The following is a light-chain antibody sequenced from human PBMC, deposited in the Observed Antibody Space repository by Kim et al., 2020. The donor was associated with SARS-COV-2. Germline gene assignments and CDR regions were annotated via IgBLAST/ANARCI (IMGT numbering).Light chain of an antibody. J-gene: IGKJ1*01. CDR1: QSISSN. CDR2: GAS. Sequence: VSPGERATLSCRASQSISSNLAWYQQKPAHAPRLLIYGASTRATGVPARFGGSGSGTEFTLTISSLQSEDFGIYYCQLYNHWPLTFGQGTKVDIK. V-gene: IGKV3-15*01. CDR3: QLYNHWPLT.